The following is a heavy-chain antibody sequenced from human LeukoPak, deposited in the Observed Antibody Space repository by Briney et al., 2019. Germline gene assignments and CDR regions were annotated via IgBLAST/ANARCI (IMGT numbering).Heavy chain of an antibody. D-gene: IGHD1-1*01. V-gene: IGHV3-9*01. CDR1: GFSFDDYA. J-gene: IGHJ4*02. Sequence: GGSLRLSCVASGFSFDDYAMHWVRQAPGKGLEWVSGINWNSGSIGYADSVKGRFTISRDNAKNSLYLQMNSLRAEDTAVYYCARAHRLEPVDYWGQGTLVTVSS. CDR2: INWNSGSI. CDR3: ARAHRLEPVDY.